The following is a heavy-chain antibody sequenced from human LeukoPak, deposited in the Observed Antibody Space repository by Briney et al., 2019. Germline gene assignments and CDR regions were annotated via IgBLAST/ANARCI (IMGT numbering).Heavy chain of an antibody. CDR3: ARDGGYCSSTSCYTRVRNTGYYYYYYYMDV. J-gene: IGHJ6*03. CDR1: GYAFTGYY. V-gene: IGHV1-18*04. D-gene: IGHD2-2*02. CDR2: ISAYNGNT. Sequence: GASVKVSCKASGYAFTGYYMHWVRQAPGQGLEWMGWISAYNGNTNYAQKLQGRVTMTTDTSTSTAYMELRSLRSDDTAVYYCARDGGYCSSTSCYTRVRNTGYYYYYYYMDVWGKGTTVTVSS.